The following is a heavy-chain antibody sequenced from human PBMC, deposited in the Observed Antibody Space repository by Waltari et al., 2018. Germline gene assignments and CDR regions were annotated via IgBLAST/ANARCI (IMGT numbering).Heavy chain of an antibody. CDR3: ARDRYYTIDY. CDR1: SSTFSTTW. Sequence: EVQLVESGGGLVQPGGSLRLSCRSSSSTFSTTWMHWVRQAPGKGLVWVSRINSDGSSTTYADSVRGRFTVSRDNAKNTMYLQMNSLRAEDTAVYYCARDRYYTIDYWGQGTLVTVSS. D-gene: IGHD3-10*01. CDR2: INSDGSST. J-gene: IGHJ4*02. V-gene: IGHV3-74*03.